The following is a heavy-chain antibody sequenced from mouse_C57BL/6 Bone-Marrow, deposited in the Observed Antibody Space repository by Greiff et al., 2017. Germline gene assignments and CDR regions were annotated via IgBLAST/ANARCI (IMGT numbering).Heavy chain of an antibody. CDR3: TRDPANWEYWYFDV. CDR2: ISSGGDYI. V-gene: IGHV5-9-1*02. J-gene: IGHJ1*03. D-gene: IGHD4-1*01. Sequence: EVKLMESGEGLVKPGGSLKLCCAASGFTFSSYAMSWVRQTPEKRLEWVAYISSGGDYIYYADTVKGRFTISRANARNTLYLQMSSLKSEDTAMYYCTRDPANWEYWYFDVWGTGTTVTVSS. CDR1: GFTFSSYA.